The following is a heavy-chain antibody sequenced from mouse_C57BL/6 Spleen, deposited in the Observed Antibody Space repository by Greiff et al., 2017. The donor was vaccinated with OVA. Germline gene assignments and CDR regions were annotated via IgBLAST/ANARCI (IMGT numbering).Heavy chain of an antibody. CDR1: GYAFSSSW. Sequence: VQLQESGPELVKPGASVKISCKASGYAFSSSWMNWVKQRPGKGLEWIGRLYPGDGDTNYNGKFKGKATLTADKSSSTAYMQLSSLTSEDAAVYFCARVAVYAMDYWGQGTSVTVSS. CDR2: LYPGDGDT. J-gene: IGHJ4*01. CDR3: ARVAVYAMDY. V-gene: IGHV1-82*01.